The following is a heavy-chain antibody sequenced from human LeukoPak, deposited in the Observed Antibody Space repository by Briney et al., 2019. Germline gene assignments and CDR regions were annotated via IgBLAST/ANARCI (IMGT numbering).Heavy chain of an antibody. CDR2: IYYSGST. V-gene: IGHV4-30-4*01. D-gene: IGHD2-21*02. Sequence: SETLSLTCTVSGGSISSGDYYWSWIRQPPGKGLEWIGYIYYSGSTYYNPSLKSRVTISVDTSKNQFSLKLSSVAAADTAVYYCARGRAYCGGDCVFSYYYYYGMDVWGQGTTVTVSS. CDR3: ARGRAYCGGDCVFSYYYYYGMDV. CDR1: GGSISSGDYY. J-gene: IGHJ6*02.